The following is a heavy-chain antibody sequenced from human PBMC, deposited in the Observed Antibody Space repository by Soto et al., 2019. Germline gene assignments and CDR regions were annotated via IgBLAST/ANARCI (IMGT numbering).Heavy chain of an antibody. D-gene: IGHD4-4*01. CDR2: IRSKANSYAT. CDR1: GFTFSGSA. J-gene: IGHJ6*02. V-gene: IGHV3-73*01. Sequence: EVQMVESGGGLVQPGGSLKLSCAASGFTFSGSAMHWVRQASGKGLEWVGRIRSKANSYATAYAASVKGRFTISRDDSKNTAYLQMNSLKTEDTAVYYCTKPLPLDDYSNYDAYYYYGMDVWGQGTTVTVSS. CDR3: TKPLPLDDYSNYDAYYYYGMDV.